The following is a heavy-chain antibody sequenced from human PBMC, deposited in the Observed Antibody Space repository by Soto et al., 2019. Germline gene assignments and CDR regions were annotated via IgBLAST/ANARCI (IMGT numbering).Heavy chain of an antibody. J-gene: IGHJ6*02. V-gene: IGHV3-23*01. CDR2: ISGSGGTT. D-gene: IGHD3-22*01. Sequence: PGGSLRLSCAVSGFTFSTYAMGWVRQAPGKGLEWVSGISGSGGTTYYADSVKGRFTISRDRSKSTLYLQMNSLRAEDTAVYYYAKDLYDRSGFPPYYFYGMDVWGQGTTVTVSS. CDR1: GFTFSTYA. CDR3: AKDLYDRSGFPPYYFYGMDV.